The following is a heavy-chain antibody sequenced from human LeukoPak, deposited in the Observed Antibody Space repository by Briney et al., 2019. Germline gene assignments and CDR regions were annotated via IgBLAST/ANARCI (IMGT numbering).Heavy chain of an antibody. V-gene: IGHV4-4*07. CDR2: IYTSGST. Sequence: PSETLSLTCTVSGGSISSYYWSWIRQPAGKGLEWIGRIYTSGSTNCNPSLKSRVTMSVDTSKNQFSLKLSSVTAADTAVYYCARDRHQVVAAKAHLDYFDYWGQGTLVTVSS. J-gene: IGHJ4*02. D-gene: IGHD2-15*01. CDR3: ARDRHQVVAAKAHLDYFDY. CDR1: GGSISSYY.